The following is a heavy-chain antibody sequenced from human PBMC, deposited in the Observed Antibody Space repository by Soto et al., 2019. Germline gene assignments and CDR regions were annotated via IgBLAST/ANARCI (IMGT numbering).Heavy chain of an antibody. D-gene: IGHD3-3*01. CDR3: ARDGIFGVVTVYYYYYGMDV. CDR1: GYTFTGYY. V-gene: IGHV1-2*02. CDR2: INPNSGGT. Sequence: ASVKVSCKASGYTFTGYYMHWVRQAPGQGLEWMGWINPNSGGTNYAQKFQGRVTMTRDTSISTAYMELSRLRSDDTAMYYCARDGIFGVVTVYYYYYGMDVWGQGTTVTVSS. J-gene: IGHJ6*02.